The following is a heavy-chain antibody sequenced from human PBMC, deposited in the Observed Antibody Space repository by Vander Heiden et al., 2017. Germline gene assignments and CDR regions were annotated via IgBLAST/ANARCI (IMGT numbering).Heavy chain of an antibody. CDR3: ARERTMELLIDY. V-gene: IGHV3-33*01. J-gene: IGHJ4*02. D-gene: IGHD1-26*01. CDR1: GFTFSSYG. CDR2: IWYDGSNK. Sequence: QVQLVESGGGVVQPGRSLRLSCAASGFTFSSYGMHWVSQAPGKGLEWVAVIWYDGSNKYEADAVKGRFTISRDNSKNTLYLQLTSLRAEDTAVYYCARERTMELLIDYWGQGPMVTVYS.